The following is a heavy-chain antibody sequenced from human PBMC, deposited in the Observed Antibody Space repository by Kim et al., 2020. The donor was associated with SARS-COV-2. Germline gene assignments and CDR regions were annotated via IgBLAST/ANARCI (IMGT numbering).Heavy chain of an antibody. CDR1: GGSISSSSYY. CDR3: ATALQWLVLG. V-gene: IGHV4-39*01. D-gene: IGHD6-19*01. CDR2: IYYSGST. J-gene: IGHJ4*02. Sequence: SETLSLTCTVSGGSISSSSYYWGWIRQPPGKGLEWIGSIYYSGSTYYNPSLKSRVTISVDTSKNQFSLKLSSVTAADTAVYYCATALQWLVLGWGQGTLVTVSS.